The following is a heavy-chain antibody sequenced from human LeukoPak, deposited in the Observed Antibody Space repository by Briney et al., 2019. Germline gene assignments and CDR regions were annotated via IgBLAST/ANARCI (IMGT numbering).Heavy chain of an antibody. V-gene: IGHV4-39*01. CDR1: GGSISSSSYY. Sequence: SETLSLTCTVSGGSISSSSYYWGWIRQSPGKGLEWIGSIYYSGSTYYNPSLKSRVTISVDTSKNQFSLKLSSVTAADTAVYYRARHYLAAAGSSDYWGQGTLVTVSS. CDR3: ARHYLAAAGSSDY. CDR2: IYYSGST. D-gene: IGHD6-13*01. J-gene: IGHJ4*02.